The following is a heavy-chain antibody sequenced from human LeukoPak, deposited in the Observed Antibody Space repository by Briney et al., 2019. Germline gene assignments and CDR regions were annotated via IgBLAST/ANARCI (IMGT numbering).Heavy chain of an antibody. CDR2: IYYSGST. J-gene: IGHJ4*02. Sequence: SETLSLTCTVSGGSISNYYWSWIRQPPGKELVWIGYIYYSGSTNYNPSLKSRVTISVDTSKNQFSLKLSSVTAADTAVYYCARAPGGYLDYWGQGTLVTVSS. CDR3: ARAPGGYLDY. CDR1: GGSISNYY. D-gene: IGHD3-16*01. V-gene: IGHV4-59*08.